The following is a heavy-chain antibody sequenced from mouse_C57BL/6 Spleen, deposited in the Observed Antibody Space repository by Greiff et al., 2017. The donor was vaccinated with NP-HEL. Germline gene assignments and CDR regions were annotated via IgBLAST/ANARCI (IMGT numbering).Heavy chain of an antibody. Sequence: QVQLQQSGAELVRPGTSVKVSSKASGYAFTNYLIAWVKQRPGQGLEWIGVINPGSGGTNYNEKFKGKATLTADKSSSTAYMQLSSLTSEDSAVYFCARSGSSGYDYAMDYWGQGTSVTVSS. CDR1: GYAFTNYL. V-gene: IGHV1-54*01. D-gene: IGHD3-2*02. CDR2: INPGSGGT. J-gene: IGHJ4*01. CDR3: ARSGSSGYDYAMDY.